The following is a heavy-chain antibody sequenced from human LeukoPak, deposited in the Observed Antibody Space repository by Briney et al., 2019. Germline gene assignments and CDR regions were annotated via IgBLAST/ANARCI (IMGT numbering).Heavy chain of an antibody. V-gene: IGHV4-59*08. J-gene: IGHJ3*02. CDR1: GDAISSYD. Sequence: SGTLCLTCTVSGDAISSYDWSWIRQPPGKGLEWMADIYYSGSTNYNPSLKRRRTISVDTSKNQFSRKLSPVTAADTAVYYCARFKGWGIAVAADDAFHIWGQGTMLTLPS. CDR3: ARFKGWGIAVAADDAFHI. CDR2: IYYSGST. D-gene: IGHD6-19*01.